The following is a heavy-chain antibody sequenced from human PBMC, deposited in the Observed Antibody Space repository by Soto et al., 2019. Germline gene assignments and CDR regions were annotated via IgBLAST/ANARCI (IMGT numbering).Heavy chain of an antibody. J-gene: IGHJ4*02. CDR3: ARSGGVLLWFGESSIIDY. Sequence: ASVKVSCKASGYTFTSYGISWVRQAPGQGLEWMGWISAYNGNTNYAQKLQGRVTMTTDTSTSTAYMELRSLRSDDTAVYYCARSGGVLLWFGESSIIDYWGQGTLVTVSS. CDR2: ISAYNGNT. CDR1: GYTFTSYG. D-gene: IGHD3-10*01. V-gene: IGHV1-18*01.